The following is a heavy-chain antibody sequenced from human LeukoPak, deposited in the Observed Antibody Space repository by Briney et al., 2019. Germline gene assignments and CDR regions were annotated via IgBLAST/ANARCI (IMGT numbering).Heavy chain of an antibody. V-gene: IGHV3-23*01. CDR1: GFTFSSYA. CDR3: AKGGRAVSTTYYFDY. J-gene: IGHJ4*02. D-gene: IGHD4-11*01. CDR2: ISDSAATT. Sequence: GASLRLSCAASGFTFSSYAMTWVRQAPGKGLEWVSIISDSAATTFYADSVKGRFTISRDNSKNTLYLQVNSLRAVDTAVYYCAKGGRAVSTTYYFDYWGQGTLVTVSS.